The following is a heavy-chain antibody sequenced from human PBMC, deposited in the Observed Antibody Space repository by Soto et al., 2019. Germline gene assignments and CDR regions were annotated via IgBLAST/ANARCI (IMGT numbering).Heavy chain of an antibody. V-gene: IGHV3-30*18. Sequence: QVELVESGGGVVQPGRSLRLSCVASGFSFSTYAMHWVRQTPGKGLEWVAVISYDEVNKFYVDYVKGRFTISRDNSRNTLSLQMDSLRIEDTAVYYCAKDRYRRAWFTFDFWGQGTMVTVSS. J-gene: IGHJ3*01. D-gene: IGHD6-19*01. CDR1: GFSFSTYA. CDR3: AKDRYRRAWFTFDF. CDR2: ISYDEVNK.